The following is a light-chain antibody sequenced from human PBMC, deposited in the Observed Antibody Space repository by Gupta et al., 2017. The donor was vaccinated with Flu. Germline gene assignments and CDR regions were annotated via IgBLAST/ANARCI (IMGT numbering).Light chain of an antibody. V-gene: IGKV1-39*01. J-gene: IGKJ1*01. CDR1: QSISSY. CDR2: AAS. CDR3: QQSYSTPPAT. Sequence: GDRVTITCRASQSISSYLNWYQQKPGKAPKLLIYAASSLQSGVPSRFSGSGSGTDFTLTISSLQPEDFATYYCQQSYSTPPATFGQGTRVEIK.